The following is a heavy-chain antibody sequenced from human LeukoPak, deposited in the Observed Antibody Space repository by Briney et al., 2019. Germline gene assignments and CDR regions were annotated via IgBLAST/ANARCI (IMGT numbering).Heavy chain of an antibody. Sequence: PSETLSLTCPASRGSISPYYWSWIRQPPAKGPDLLGYIYYSGNTDYNPSLKCRVDISVDPSKNQFSLKLSSVTAADPAVYYCARSPGSTMFIDYWGQGTLVTVSS. CDR3: ARSPGSTMFIDY. V-gene: IGHV4-59*01. D-gene: IGHD3-10*02. CDR2: IYYSGNT. J-gene: IGHJ4*02. CDR1: RGSISPYY.